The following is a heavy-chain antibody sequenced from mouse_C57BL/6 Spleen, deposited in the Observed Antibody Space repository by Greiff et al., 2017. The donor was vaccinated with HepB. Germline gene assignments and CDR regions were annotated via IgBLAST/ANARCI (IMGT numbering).Heavy chain of an antibody. D-gene: IGHD2-1*01. V-gene: IGHV1-63*01. Sequence: VQLQQSGAELVRPGTSVKMSCKASGYTFTNYWIGWAKQRPGHGLEWIGDIYPGGGYTNYNEKFKGKATLTADKSSSTAYMQFSSLTSEDSAIYYCASSLLYYGNYDPFYYAMDYWGQGTSVTVSS. J-gene: IGHJ4*01. CDR3: ASSLLYYGNYDPFYYAMDY. CDR2: IYPGGGYT. CDR1: GYTFTNYW.